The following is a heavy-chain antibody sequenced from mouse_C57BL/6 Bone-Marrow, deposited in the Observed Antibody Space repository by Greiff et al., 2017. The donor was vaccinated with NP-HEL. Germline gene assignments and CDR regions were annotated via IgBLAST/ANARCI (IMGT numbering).Heavy chain of an antibody. CDR1: GYAFTNYL. CDR2: INPGSGGT. V-gene: IGHV1-54*01. J-gene: IGHJ2*01. D-gene: IGHD2-3*01. Sequence: QVQLQQSGAELVRPGTSVKVSCKASGYAFTNYLIEWVKQRPGQGLEWIGVINPGSGGTNYNEKFKGKATLTADKSSSTAYMQLSSLTSEDSAVYFCARSDDGYYEDYFDYWGQGTTLTVSS. CDR3: ARSDDGYYEDYFDY.